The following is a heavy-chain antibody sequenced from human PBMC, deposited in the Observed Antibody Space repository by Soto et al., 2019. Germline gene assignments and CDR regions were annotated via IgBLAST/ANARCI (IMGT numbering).Heavy chain of an antibody. V-gene: IGHV4-4*02. CDR1: GGSISSSNW. Sequence: PSETLSLTGAVSGGSISSSNWWSWVRQPPGKGLEWIGEIYHSGSTNYNPSLKSRVTISVDKSKNQFSLKLSSVTAADTAVYYCARGAAAGPYYFDYWGEGTLVTVCS. D-gene: IGHD6-13*01. J-gene: IGHJ4*02. CDR3: ARGAAAGPYYFDY. CDR2: IYHSGST.